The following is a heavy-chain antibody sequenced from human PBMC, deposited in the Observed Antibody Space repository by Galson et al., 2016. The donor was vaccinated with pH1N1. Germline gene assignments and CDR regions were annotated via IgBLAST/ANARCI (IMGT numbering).Heavy chain of an antibody. V-gene: IGHV4-39*07. CDR3: ARDKGRLGAPDY. CDR2: IYKSGSS. CDR1: DDSISNPIYN. J-gene: IGHJ4*02. D-gene: IGHD3-16*01. Sequence: SETLSLTCTVSDDSISNPIYNWGWIRQPPGKGLEWIGSIYKSGSSYYNPSLKRRVTISLDTSKNQFSLKLTSMTAADTAVYYCARDKGRLGAPDYWGQGTLVTVSS.